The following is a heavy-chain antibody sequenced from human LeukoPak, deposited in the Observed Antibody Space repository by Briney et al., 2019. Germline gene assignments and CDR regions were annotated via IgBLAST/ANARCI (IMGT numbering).Heavy chain of an antibody. J-gene: IGHJ5*02. CDR2: ISSSSSYI. D-gene: IGHD6-13*01. Sequence: GGSLRLSCAASGFTFSSYSMNWVRQAPGKGLEWVSSISSSSSYIYYADSVKGRFTISRDNAKNSLYLQMNSLRAEDTAVYYCARDSALSSSWYPTDNWFDPWGQGTLVTVSS. CDR3: ARDSALSSSWYPTDNWFDP. CDR1: GFTFSSYS. V-gene: IGHV3-21*01.